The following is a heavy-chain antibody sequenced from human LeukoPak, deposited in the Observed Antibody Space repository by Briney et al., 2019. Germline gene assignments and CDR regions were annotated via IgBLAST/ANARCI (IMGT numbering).Heavy chain of an antibody. CDR3: ARAPLLLDAFDI. J-gene: IGHJ3*02. CDR1: GGSFSGYY. Sequence: PSETLSLTCAVYGGSFSGYYWSWIRQPPGKGLEWIGEINHSGSTNYNPSLKSRVTISVDTSKNQFSLKLSSVTAADTAVYYCARAPLLLDAFDIWGQGTMVTVSS. D-gene: IGHD2/OR15-2a*01. V-gene: IGHV4-34*01. CDR2: INHSGST.